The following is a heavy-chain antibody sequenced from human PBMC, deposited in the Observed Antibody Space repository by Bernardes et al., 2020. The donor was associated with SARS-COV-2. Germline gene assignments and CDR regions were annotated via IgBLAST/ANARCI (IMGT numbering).Heavy chain of an antibody. D-gene: IGHD1-1*01. CDR2: ISGSGGRT. CDR1: GFTFSNFA. Sequence: GGSLRLSCAASGFTFSNFAMSWVRQAPGKGLEWVSVISGSGGRTNYADSVMGRFTISRDNSKNTLFLQMKRLRAEDTAVYYCAKPGTDYWGQGTLVTVSA. V-gene: IGHV3-23*01. CDR3: AKPGTDY. J-gene: IGHJ4*02.